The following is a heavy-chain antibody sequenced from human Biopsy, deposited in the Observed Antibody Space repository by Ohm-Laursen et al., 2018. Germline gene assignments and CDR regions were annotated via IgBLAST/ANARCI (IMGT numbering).Heavy chain of an antibody. CDR2: IWYDGSKK. CDR1: GLSFSTYG. J-gene: IGHJ5*02. V-gene: IGHV3-33*01. D-gene: IGHD6-19*01. CDR3: ASDRDSSGSFRWNH. Sequence: SLRLSCSASGLSFSTYGMHWVRQAPGKGLEWVAVIWYDGSKKYYADSVKGRFTITRDNSKNTLYLQTNSLRAEDTAVYYCASDRDSSGSFRWNHWGQGTLVTVSS.